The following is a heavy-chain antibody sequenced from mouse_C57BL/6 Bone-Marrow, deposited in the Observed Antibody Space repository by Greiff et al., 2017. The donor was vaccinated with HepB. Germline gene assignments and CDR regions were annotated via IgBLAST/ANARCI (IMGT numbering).Heavy chain of an antibody. D-gene: IGHD1-1*01. J-gene: IGHJ2*01. CDR3: ARPFNYYGSSPYYFDY. V-gene: IGHV1-85*01. Sequence: QVQLQQSGPELVKPGASVKLSCKASGYTFTSYDINWVKQRPGQGLEWIGWIYPRDGSTKYNEKFKGKATLTVDTSSSTAYMELHSLTSEDSAVYFCARPFNYYGSSPYYFDYWGQGTTLTVSS. CDR2: IYPRDGST. CDR1: GYTFTSYD.